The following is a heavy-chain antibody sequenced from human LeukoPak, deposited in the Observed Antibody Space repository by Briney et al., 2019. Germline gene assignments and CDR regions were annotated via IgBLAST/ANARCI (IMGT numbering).Heavy chain of an antibody. Sequence: GGSLRLSCAASGFTFSGYWMSWLRQAPGKGLEWVANIKQDGGEKYYVDSVKGRFTISRDNAKNSLYLQMNSLRAEDTAVYYCARDRGFGQADVWGKGTTVAVSS. J-gene: IGHJ6*04. CDR2: IKQDGGEK. D-gene: IGHD3-10*01. CDR1: GFTFSGYW. CDR3: ARDRGFGQADV. V-gene: IGHV3-7*01.